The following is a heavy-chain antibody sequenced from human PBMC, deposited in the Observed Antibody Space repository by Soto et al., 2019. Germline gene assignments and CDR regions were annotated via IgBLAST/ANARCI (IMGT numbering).Heavy chain of an antibody. CDR3: ATDDGGSSGWYVLEYYGMDV. J-gene: IGHJ6*02. CDR1: GYTFTGYY. Sequence: SGKGSFKASGYTFTGYYMHWVRQAPVQGLEWMGWINPNSGGTNYAQKFQGWVTMTRDTSISTAYMELSRLRSDDTAVYYCATDDGGSSGWYVLEYYGMDVWGQGTTVTV. V-gene: IGHV1-2*04. CDR2: INPNSGGT. D-gene: IGHD6-19*01.